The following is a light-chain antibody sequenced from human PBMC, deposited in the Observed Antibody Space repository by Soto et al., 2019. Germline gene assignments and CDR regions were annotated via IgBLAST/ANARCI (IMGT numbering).Light chain of an antibody. CDR1: QSVSNNY. CDR2: GAS. V-gene: IGKV3-20*01. J-gene: IGKJ1*01. CDR3: QQYSSLWT. Sequence: EILLTQSACTLSLSPGERATLSCGTSQSVSNNYLAWYQQKPGQAPRLLIYGASSRATGIPDRFSGVASGTDFTLSISRLEPEDFAVYYCQQYSSLWTFGQGTKVDIK.